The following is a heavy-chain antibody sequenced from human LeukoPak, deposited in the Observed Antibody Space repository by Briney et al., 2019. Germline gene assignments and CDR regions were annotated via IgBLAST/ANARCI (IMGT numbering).Heavy chain of an antibody. CDR1: GFTFSSYW. CDR2: IHSDGIGT. Sequence: GGSLRLSCAASGFTFSSYWMHRVRQAPGKGRVWVSRIHSDGIGTSYADSVKGRFTISRDNAKNTLFLQMNSLRAEDTAVYYCARGPLYCSGGTCNAMDVWGQGTTVTVSS. CDR3: ARGPLYCSGGTCNAMDV. J-gene: IGHJ6*02. V-gene: IGHV3-74*01. D-gene: IGHD2-15*01.